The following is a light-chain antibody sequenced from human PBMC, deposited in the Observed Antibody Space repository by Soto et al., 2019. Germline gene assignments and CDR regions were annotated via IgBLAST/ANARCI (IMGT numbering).Light chain of an antibody. Sequence: QPVLTQPPSASGTPGQRVTLSCSGSSSNIGSNYVYWYQQLPGTAAKLLIYRNNQRPSGVPDRFSGSKSGTSASLAISGLRSEDEADYYCAAWDDSLSGVVFGGGTQLTVL. CDR2: RNN. J-gene: IGLJ2*01. CDR1: SSNIGSNY. CDR3: AAWDDSLSGVV. V-gene: IGLV1-47*01.